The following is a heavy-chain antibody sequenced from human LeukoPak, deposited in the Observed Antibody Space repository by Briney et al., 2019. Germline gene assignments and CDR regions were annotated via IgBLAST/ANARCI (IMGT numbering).Heavy chain of an antibody. J-gene: IGHJ4*02. Sequence: GGSLRLSCAASGFTFSSYAMQWVRQAPGKGLEWVAVISYDGSNKYYADSVKGRFTISRDNSKNTLYLQMNSLRAEDTAVYYCARSYSSSWPIDYWGQGTLVTVSS. D-gene: IGHD6-13*01. CDR1: GFTFSSYA. CDR3: ARSYSSSWPIDY. V-gene: IGHV3-30*04. CDR2: ISYDGSNK.